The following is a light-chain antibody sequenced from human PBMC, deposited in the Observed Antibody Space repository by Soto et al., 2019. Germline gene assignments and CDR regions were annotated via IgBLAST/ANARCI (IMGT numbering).Light chain of an antibody. J-gene: IGKJ4*01. CDR2: TTS. CDR1: QSIDSRW. CDR3: QLVDGSVT. V-gene: IGKV3-20*01. Sequence: EIVLTQSPDTLSLSPGKRATLSCRASQSIDSRWLAWNQQKPGQAPRLLIYTTSSRATGIPDRFSGSGSGTDFTLTISRLEPEDFAVYYCQLVDGSVTFGGGTKVEMK.